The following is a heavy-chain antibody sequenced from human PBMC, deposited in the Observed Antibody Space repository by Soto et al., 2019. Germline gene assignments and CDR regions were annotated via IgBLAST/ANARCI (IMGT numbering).Heavy chain of an antibody. CDR1: GLTVSGKKY. V-gene: IGHV3-53*01. J-gene: IGHJ3*01. CDR2: LYDVDGS. CDR3: ASWHEREHAYDV. D-gene: IGHD1-1*01. Sequence: DVQLVESGGGLIQPGESLRLSCAAFGLTVSGKKYVAWVRQAPGPGLEWVSALYDVDGSFYADSVKGRFTTSSDSSKTTVYLQMNGLRPDDTAVYYCASWHEREHAYDVWGQGTTVTVSS.